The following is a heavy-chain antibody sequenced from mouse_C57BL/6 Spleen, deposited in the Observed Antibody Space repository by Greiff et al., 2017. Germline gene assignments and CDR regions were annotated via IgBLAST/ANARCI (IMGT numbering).Heavy chain of an antibody. D-gene: IGHD1-1*01. CDR3: ARRGSVGIYAKDY. V-gene: IGHV1-55*01. J-gene: IGHJ4*01. Sequence: QVQLQRPGAELVKPGASVKMSCKASGYTFTSYWITWVKQRPGQGLEWIGDIYPGSGSTNYNEKFKSKATLTVDTSSSTAYMQLSSLTSEDSAVYSCARRGSVGIYAKDYWGQGTSVTVSS. CDR2: IYPGSGST. CDR1: GYTFTSYW.